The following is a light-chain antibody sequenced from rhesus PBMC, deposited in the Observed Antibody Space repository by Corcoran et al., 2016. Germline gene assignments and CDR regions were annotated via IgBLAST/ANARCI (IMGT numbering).Light chain of an antibody. CDR3: QQYNTWPLT. Sequence: EIVLTQSPATLSLSPGERATLSCRARKSVRSYLAWYQQNPRQVPRLLIYGVSNRATGIPDRFSGSGSGTDLTLTISSLEPEDFAVYYCQQYNTWPLTFGGGTKVEIK. V-gene: IGKV3S9*01. J-gene: IGKJ4*01. CDR2: GVS. CDR1: KSVRSY.